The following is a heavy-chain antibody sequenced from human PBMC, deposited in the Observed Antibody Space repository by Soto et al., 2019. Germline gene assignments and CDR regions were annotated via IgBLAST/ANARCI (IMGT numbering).Heavy chain of an antibody. CDR1: GGTFSSYA. CDR3: ALLRYCRSTSGYTGILGVNSD. V-gene: IGHV1-69*01. Sequence: QVQLVQSGAEVKKPGSSVKVSCKASGGTFSSYAISWVRQAPGQGLEWMGGIIPIFGTANYAQKFQGRVTITADESTSTAYMERGSLRSEDTAVYYCALLRYCRSTSGYTGILGVNSDWGQGTLLTVSS. D-gene: IGHD2-2*02. CDR2: IIPIFGTA. J-gene: IGHJ4*02.